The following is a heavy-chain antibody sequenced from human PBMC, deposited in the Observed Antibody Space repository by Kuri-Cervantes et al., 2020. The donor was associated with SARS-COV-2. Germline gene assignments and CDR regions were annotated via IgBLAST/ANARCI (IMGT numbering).Heavy chain of an antibody. Sequence: SGPTLVKPTQTLTLTCTFSGFSLSTSGVGVGWIRQPPGKALEWLARIDWDDDKYYSTSLKTRLTISKDTSKNQVVLTMTNMDPVDTATYYCARTLRARAPFDYWGQGTLVTVSS. CDR2: IDWDDDK. J-gene: IGHJ4*02. CDR3: ARTLRARAPFDY. CDR1: GFSLSTSGVG. V-gene: IGHV2-70*11.